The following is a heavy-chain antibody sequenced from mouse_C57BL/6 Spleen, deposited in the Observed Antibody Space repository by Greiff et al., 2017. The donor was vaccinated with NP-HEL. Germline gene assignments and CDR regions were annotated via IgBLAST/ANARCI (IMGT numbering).Heavy chain of an antibody. J-gene: IGHJ3*01. CDR3: ARDGYYSWFAY. D-gene: IGHD2-3*01. Sequence: EVKLMESGGGLVKPGGSLKLSCAASGFTFSDYGMHWVRQAPEKGLEWVAYISRGSSTIYYADTVKGRFTISRDNAKNTLFLQMTSLRSEDTAIYYCARDGYYSWFAYWGQGTLVTVSA. CDR2: ISRGSSTI. CDR1: GFTFSDYG. V-gene: IGHV5-17*01.